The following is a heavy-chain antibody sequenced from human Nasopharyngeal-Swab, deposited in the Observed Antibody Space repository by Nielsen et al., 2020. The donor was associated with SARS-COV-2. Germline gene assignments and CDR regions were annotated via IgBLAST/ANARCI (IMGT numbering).Heavy chain of an antibody. CDR2: ISRDSDII. J-gene: IGHJ4*02. D-gene: IGHD4-23*01. V-gene: IGHV3-48*01. CDR3: ARYTVGFDF. CDR1: GFMFSDYT. Sequence: GESLKISCSASGFMFSDYTLNWVRQAPGKGLEWVAYISRDSDIIYYADSVRGRFTISRDNAKNSLFLQMSSLRAEDTAVYYCARYTVGFDFWGQGSLVTVSS.